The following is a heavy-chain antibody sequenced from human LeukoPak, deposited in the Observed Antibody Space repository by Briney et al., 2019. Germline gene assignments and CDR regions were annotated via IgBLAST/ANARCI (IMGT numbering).Heavy chain of an antibody. D-gene: IGHD6-25*01. CDR1: GFTFHTYW. CDR3: TATPWGGAAAIFDY. CDR2: ISGDGNFK. V-gene: IGHV3-74*01. J-gene: IGHJ4*02. Sequence: GGSLRLSCAASGFTFHTYWIHWVRQTPQTGLEWVAGISGDGNFKRNADSVRGRLTIFTDNAKSTVSLQVSSLRAEDTAVYYCTATPWGGAAAIFDYWGQGILVTVSS.